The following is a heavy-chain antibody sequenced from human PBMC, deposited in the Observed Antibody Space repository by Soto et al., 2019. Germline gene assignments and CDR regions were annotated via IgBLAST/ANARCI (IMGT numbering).Heavy chain of an antibody. CDR1: GFTFDDYA. J-gene: IGHJ4*02. Sequence: EVQLVESGGGLVQPGRSLRLSCAASGFTFDDYAMHWVRQAPGKGLEWVSGISWNSGSIGYADSVKGRFTISRDNANNSLYLQMNSLRAEDTALYYCASGFSCTNGVCLDYWGQGTLVTVSS. CDR3: ASGFSCTNGVCLDY. V-gene: IGHV3-9*01. D-gene: IGHD2-8*01. CDR2: ISWNSGSI.